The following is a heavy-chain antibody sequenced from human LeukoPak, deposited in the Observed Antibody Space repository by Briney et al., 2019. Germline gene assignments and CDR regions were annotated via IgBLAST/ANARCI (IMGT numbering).Heavy chain of an antibody. CDR3: AKGGIFGRVADALDS. V-gene: IGHV3-23*01. CDR1: GFTFDKFA. D-gene: IGHD3-3*02. CDR2: ITSGADT. J-gene: IGHJ3*01. Sequence: GGSLRLSCAASGFTFDKFAMSWVRQAPGKGLQWVSTITSGADTYYADSVKGRFSISRDNSRNTVSVQMHSLRADDTAVYFCAKGGIFGRVADALDSWGQGTMVTVSS.